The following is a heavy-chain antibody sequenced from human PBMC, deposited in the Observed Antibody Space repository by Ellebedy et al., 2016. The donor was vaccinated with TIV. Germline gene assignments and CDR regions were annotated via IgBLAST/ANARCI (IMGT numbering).Heavy chain of an antibody. CDR3: ARQSGGEYYYDSSGHHFDY. V-gene: IGHV5-51*01. J-gene: IGHJ4*02. CDR2: IYPGDSDA. CDR1: GYSFTSYW. Sequence: GESLKISXKGSGYSFTSYWIGWVRQMPGKGLEWMGIIYPGDSDARYSPSFQGQVTISADKSISTAYLQWSSLKASDTAMYYCARQSGGEYYYDSSGHHFDYWGQGTLVTVSS. D-gene: IGHD3-22*01.